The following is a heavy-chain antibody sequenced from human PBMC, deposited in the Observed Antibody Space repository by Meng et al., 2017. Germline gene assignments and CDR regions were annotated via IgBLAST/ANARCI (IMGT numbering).Heavy chain of an antibody. CDR2: IIPIFGTA. D-gene: IGHD3-22*01. V-gene: IGHV1-69*01. CDR1: GGTFSSYA. J-gene: IGHJ4*02. CDR3: AVTYYYDSSGYYYNFDY. Sequence: AEVKKPGSSVKVSCKASGGTFSSYAISWGRQAPGQGLEWMGGIIPIFGTANYAQKFQGRVTITADQSTSTAYMELSSLRSEDTAVYYCAVTYYYDSSGYYYNFDYWGQGTLVTVSS.